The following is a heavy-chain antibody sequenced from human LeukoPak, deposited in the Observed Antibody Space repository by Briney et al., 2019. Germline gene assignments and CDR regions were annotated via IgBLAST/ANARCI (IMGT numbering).Heavy chain of an antibody. CDR2: INHSGST. CDR3: ARRRRLLWFGERRPYYYYYMDV. Sequence: SETLSLTCAVYGGSFSGYYWSWIRQPPGKGLEWIGEINHSGSTNYNPSLKSRVTISVDTSKNQFSLKLSSVTAADTAVYYCARRRRLLWFGERRPYYYYYMDVWGKGTTVTISS. D-gene: IGHD3-10*01. V-gene: IGHV4-34*01. CDR1: GGSFSGYY. J-gene: IGHJ6*03.